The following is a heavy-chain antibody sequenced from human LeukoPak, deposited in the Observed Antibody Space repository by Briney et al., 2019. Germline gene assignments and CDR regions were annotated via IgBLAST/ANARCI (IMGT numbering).Heavy chain of an antibody. V-gene: IGHV1-69*05. CDR2: IIPIFGTA. D-gene: IGHD3-16*02. CDR3: ASTVPVWGSYRYYFDY. J-gene: IGHJ4*02. CDR1: GGTFSSYA. Sequence: SVKVSCKASGGTFSSYAISWVRQAPGQGLEWMGRIIPIFGTANYAQKFHGRVTITTDESTSTAYMELSSLRSEDTAVYYCASTVPVWGSYRYYFDYWGQGTLVTVSS.